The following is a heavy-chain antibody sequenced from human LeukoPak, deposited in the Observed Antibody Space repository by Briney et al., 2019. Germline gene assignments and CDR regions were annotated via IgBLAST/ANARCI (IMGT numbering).Heavy chain of an antibody. CDR3: AREGPYYFDY. V-gene: IGHV3-33*01. CDR1: GFTFSSYG. CDR2: IWSDENKK. J-gene: IGHJ4*02. Sequence: PGGTLRLSCAASGFTFSSYGMHWVRQTPGKGLEWVAVIWSDENKKFYADSVKGRFTISRDNSKNTLYLQMNSLRAEDTAVYYCAREGPYYFDYWGQGTLVTVSS.